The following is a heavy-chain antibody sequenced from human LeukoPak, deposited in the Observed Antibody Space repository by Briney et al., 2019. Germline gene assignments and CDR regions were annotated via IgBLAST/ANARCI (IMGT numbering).Heavy chain of an antibody. D-gene: IGHD6-19*01. CDR1: GYTFTSYG. V-gene: IGHV1-2*02. CDR2: INPNSGGT. CDR3: ARSGYVSGWIYDY. Sequence: ASVKVSCKASGYTFTSYGISWVRQAPGQGLEWMGWINPNSGGTNSAQKFQGRVTMTRDTSINTAYMELSGLKSDDTAVYYCARSGYVSGWIYDYWGQGTLVTVSS. J-gene: IGHJ4*02.